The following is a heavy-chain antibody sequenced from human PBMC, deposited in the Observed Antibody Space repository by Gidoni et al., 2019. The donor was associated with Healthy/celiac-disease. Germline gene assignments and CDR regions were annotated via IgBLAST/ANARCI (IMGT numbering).Heavy chain of an antibody. CDR2: IRSKAYGGTT. CDR1: GFTFGDYA. CDR3: TSYSSSWPADY. V-gene: IGHV3-49*04. J-gene: IGHJ4*02. D-gene: IGHD6-13*01. Sequence: EVQLVESGGGLVQQGRSLRRSCTDSGFTFGDYAMSWVRQAPGKGLEWVGFIRSKAYGGTTEYAASVKGRFTISRDDSKSIAYLQMNSLKTEDTAVYYCTSYSSSWPADYWGQGTLVTVSS.